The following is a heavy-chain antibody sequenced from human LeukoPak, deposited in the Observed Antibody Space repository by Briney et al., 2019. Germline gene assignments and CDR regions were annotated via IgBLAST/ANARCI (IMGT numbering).Heavy chain of an antibody. CDR1: GFTFSSYW. D-gene: IGHD3-16*01. CDR2: INSDGSST. V-gene: IGHV3-74*03. CDR3: AKGLGESDAFDI. J-gene: IGHJ3*02. Sequence: GGPLRLSCVASGFTFSSYWMHWVRQAPGKGLVWVSRINSDGSSTKCADSVKGRFTISRDNSKNTLYLQMNSLRAEDTAVYYCAKGLGESDAFDIWGQGTMVTVSS.